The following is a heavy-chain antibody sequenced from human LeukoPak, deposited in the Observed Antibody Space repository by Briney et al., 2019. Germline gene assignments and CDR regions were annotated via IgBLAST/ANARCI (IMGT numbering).Heavy chain of an antibody. CDR1: GFTFSSYW. D-gene: IGHD4-11*01. CDR2: INSDGSST. Sequence: GGSLRLSCAASGFTFSSYWMHWVRQAPGKGLVWVSRINSDGSSTSYADSVKGRFTISRDNAKNTLYLQMNSLRAEDTAVYYCAREGVTYYYYYGMDVWGQGTTVTVSS. CDR3: AREGVTYYYYYGMDV. V-gene: IGHV3-74*01. J-gene: IGHJ6*02.